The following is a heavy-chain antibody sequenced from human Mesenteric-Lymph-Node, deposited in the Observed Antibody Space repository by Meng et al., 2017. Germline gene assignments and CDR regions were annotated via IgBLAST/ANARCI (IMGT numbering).Heavy chain of an antibody. CDR2: INPNSGGT. CDR1: GYTFTGYY. D-gene: IGHD3-22*01. CDR3: ARVDYYDSSGYSGYFDY. J-gene: IGHJ4*02. V-gene: IGHV1-2*06. Sequence: QVQLVKSGAEVKKPGASVKVSCKASGYTFTGYYMHWVRQAPGQGLEWMGRINPNSGGTNYAQKFQGRVTMTRDTSISTAYMELSRLRSDDTAVYYCARVDYYDSSGYSGYFDYWGQGTLVTVSS.